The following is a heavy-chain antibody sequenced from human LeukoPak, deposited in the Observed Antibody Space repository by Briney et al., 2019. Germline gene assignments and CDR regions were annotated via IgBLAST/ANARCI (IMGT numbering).Heavy chain of an antibody. J-gene: IGHJ3*02. V-gene: IGHV1-2*02. CDR3: AQTRGHYGETAFDI. Sequence: WASVKVSCKASGYTFTSYDINWVRQTTGQGLEWMGWINPNSGGTNYAQKFQGRVTMTRDTSISTAYMELSRLRSDDTAVYYCAQTRGHYGETAFDIWGQGTMVTVSS. CDR1: GYTFTSYD. D-gene: IGHD4-17*01. CDR2: INPNSGGT.